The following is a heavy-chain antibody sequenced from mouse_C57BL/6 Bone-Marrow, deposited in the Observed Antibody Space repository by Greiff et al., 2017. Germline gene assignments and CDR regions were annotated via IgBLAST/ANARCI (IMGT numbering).Heavy chain of an antibody. J-gene: IGHJ4*01. Sequence: EVKLMESGGGLVQPGGSMKLSCVASGFTFSNYWMNWVRQSPEKGLEWVAQIRLKSDNYATHYAESVKGRFTISRDDSKSSVYLQMNNLRAEDTGIYYCTAARYYDYVDYWGQGTSVTVSS. CDR2: IRLKSDNYAT. D-gene: IGHD2-4*01. CDR3: TAARYYDYVDY. V-gene: IGHV6-3*01. CDR1: GFTFSNYW.